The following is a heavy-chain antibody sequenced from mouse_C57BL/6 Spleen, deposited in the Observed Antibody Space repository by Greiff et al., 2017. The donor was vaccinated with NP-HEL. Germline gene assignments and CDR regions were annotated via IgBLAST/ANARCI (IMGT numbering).Heavy chain of an antibody. D-gene: IGHD1-1*01. V-gene: IGHV1-82*01. CDR1: GYAFSSSW. Sequence: VQLQQSGPELVKPGASVKISCKASGYAFSSSWMNWVKQRPGKGLEWIGRIYPGDGDTNYNGKFKGKATLTADKSSSTAYMQLSSLTSEDSAVYFCARWDYGSSYGYFDYWGQGTTLTVSS. CDR3: ARWDYGSSYGYFDY. J-gene: IGHJ2*01. CDR2: IYPGDGDT.